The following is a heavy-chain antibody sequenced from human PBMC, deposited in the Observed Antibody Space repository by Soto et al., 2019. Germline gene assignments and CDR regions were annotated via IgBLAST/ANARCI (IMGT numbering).Heavy chain of an antibody. CDR1: GGSVNGYY. CDR3: ARDQPGSPVFDRAFDI. CDR2: MDYSGT. Sequence: SSETLSLTCAVYGGSVNGYYWNWIRQPPGKGLEWIGYMDYSGTKNNPSLKSRVTMSIDTSKNQFSLKLSSVTAADTAVYYCARDQPGSPVFDRAFDIWGQGTMVTVSS. V-gene: IGHV4-34*11. J-gene: IGHJ3*02. D-gene: IGHD1-26*01.